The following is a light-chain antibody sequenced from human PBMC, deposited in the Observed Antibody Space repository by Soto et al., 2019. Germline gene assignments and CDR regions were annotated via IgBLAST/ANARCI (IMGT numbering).Light chain of an antibody. CDR2: SAS. Sequence: DIQMTQSPASLSASVGDRVTITCRASQSISKNLNWYQHRLGKAPQVLIYSASDSQIGVPSRFSASGSGTDFTLIISGLQPEDLATYYCQQSYSSPYTFGQGTKLEIK. V-gene: IGKV1-39*01. CDR3: QQSYSSPYT. CDR1: QSISKN. J-gene: IGKJ2*01.